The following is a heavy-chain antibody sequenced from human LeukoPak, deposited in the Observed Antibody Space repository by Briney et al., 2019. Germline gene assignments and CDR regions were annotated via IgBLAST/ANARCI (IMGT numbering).Heavy chain of an antibody. V-gene: IGHV3-53*01. Sequence: GGSLRLSCAASGFTVSNNYXSXVXXAPGXXLXWVSVIYSGGSTYYXDSVKGRFTISRDNSKNTLFLQMNSLRAEDTAVYYCARGSAASGFDPWGQGTLVTVSS. CDR1: GFTVSNNY. CDR2: IYSGGST. D-gene: IGHD6-13*01. J-gene: IGHJ5*02. CDR3: ARGSAASGFDP.